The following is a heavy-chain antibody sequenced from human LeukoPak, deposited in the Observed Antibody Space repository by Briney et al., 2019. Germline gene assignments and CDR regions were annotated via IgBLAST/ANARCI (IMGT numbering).Heavy chain of an antibody. V-gene: IGHV3-23*01. Sequence: GGSLRLSCAASGFTFSSYAMSWVRQAPGKGLEWVSAISGSGGSTYYADSVKGRFTISRNNSKNTLYLQMNSLRAEDTAVYYCAKGGRSSRNFDYWGQGTLVTVSS. CDR2: ISGSGGST. CDR1: GFTFSSYA. CDR3: AKGGRSSRNFDY. J-gene: IGHJ4*02. D-gene: IGHD2-15*01.